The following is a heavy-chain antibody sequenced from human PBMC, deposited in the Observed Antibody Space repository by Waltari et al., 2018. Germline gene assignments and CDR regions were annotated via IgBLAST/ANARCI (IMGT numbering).Heavy chain of an antibody. J-gene: IGHJ4*02. V-gene: IGHV4-39*07. CDR3: ARDIGLWFGQHGY. D-gene: IGHD3-10*01. CDR2: IYYSGST. Sequence: QLQLQESGPGLVKPSETLSLTCTVSGGSISSSSYYWGWIRQPPGKGLEWIGSIYYSGSTYYNPSLKSRVTISVDTSKNQFSLKLSSVTAADTAVYYCARDIGLWFGQHGYWGQGTLVTVSS. CDR1: GGSISSSSYY.